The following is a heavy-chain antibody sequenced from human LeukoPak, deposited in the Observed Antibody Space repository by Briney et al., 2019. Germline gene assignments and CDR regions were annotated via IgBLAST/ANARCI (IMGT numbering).Heavy chain of an antibody. D-gene: IGHD6-13*01. Sequence: SETLSLTCTVSGGSISSCYWSWIRQPAGKGLEWIGRIYTSGSTNYNPSLKSRVTMSVDTSKNQFSLKLSSVTAADTAVYYCARVGRAQYSSSWYGLGNWFDPWGQGTLVTVSS. V-gene: IGHV4-4*07. J-gene: IGHJ5*02. CDR1: GGSISSCY. CDR3: ARVGRAQYSSSWYGLGNWFDP. CDR2: IYTSGST.